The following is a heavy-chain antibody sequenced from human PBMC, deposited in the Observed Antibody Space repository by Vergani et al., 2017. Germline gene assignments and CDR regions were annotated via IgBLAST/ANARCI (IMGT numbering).Heavy chain of an antibody. D-gene: IGHD3-10*01. V-gene: IGHV4-61*10. Sequence: QVQLQESGPGLVKPSQTLSLTCTVSGGSISSGSYYWSWIRQPAGKELEWIGYMYHSGSTNYNPSLETRVTISGDTSKNQFSLKLNSVTAADTAVYYCGRVADFYGLGSRLLDLWCEGILVTVSS. CDR2: MYHSGST. CDR3: GRVADFYGLGSRLLDL. CDR1: GGSISSGSYY. J-gene: IGHJ5*02.